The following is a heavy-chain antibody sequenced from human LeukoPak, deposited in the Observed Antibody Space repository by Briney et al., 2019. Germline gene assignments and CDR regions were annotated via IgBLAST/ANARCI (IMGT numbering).Heavy chain of an antibody. J-gene: IGHJ6*02. D-gene: IGHD6-25*01. CDR1: GYTFTSYY. V-gene: IGHV1-46*01. Sequence: SVKVSCKASGYTFTSYYMHWVRQAPGQGLEWMGVINPSGGSTSYAQKFQGRVTMTRDTSTSTVYMELSSLRSEDTAVYYCARGASASSPYYYYGMDVWGQGTTVTVSS. CDR2: INPSGGST. CDR3: ARGASASSPYYYYGMDV.